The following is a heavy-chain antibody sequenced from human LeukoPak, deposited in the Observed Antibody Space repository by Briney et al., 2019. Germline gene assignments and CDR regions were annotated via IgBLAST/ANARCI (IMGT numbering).Heavy chain of an antibody. CDR2: ISSSSSYK. Sequence: PGGSLRLSCAASGFTFSSYSMNWVRQAPGKGLGWVSSISSSSSYKCYADSVKGRFTISRDNAKNSLYLQMNSLRAEDTAVYYCARDYYGSGTHGMDVWGQGTTVTVSS. D-gene: IGHD3-10*01. CDR3: ARDYYGSGTHGMDV. V-gene: IGHV3-21*01. J-gene: IGHJ6*02. CDR1: GFTFSSYS.